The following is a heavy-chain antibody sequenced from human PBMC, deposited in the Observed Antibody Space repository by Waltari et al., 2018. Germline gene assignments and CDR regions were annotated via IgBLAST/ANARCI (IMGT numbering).Heavy chain of an antibody. CDR3: VRDEQGWYDYYNGMDV. D-gene: IGHD2-15*01. CDR2: ISAYNGNT. CDR1: GYTFSNYG. J-gene: IGHJ6*02. Sequence: QSGGEVKKPGASVKVSCRASGYTFSNYGFSWVRQAPGQGLEWMGWISAYNGNTNYAQRFQGRVTMTTDASTTTAYMELRSLTYDDTAVYFCVRDEQGWYDYYNGMDVWGQGTTVTVSS. V-gene: IGHV1-18*01.